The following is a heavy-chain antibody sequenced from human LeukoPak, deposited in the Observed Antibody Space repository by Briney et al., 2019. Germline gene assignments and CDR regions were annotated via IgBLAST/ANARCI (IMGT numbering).Heavy chain of an antibody. CDR2: IYTSGST. D-gene: IGHD3-3*01. J-gene: IGHJ6*03. CDR3: ARDLNYDFWSGYSPSWYMDV. V-gene: IGHV4-4*07. CDR1: GGSISSYY. Sequence: SETLSLTCTVSGGSISSYYWSWIRQPAGKGLEWIGRIYTSGSTNYNPSLKSRVTISVDTSKNQFSLKLSSVTAADTAVYYCARDLNYDFWSGYSPSWYMDVWGKGTTVTVSS.